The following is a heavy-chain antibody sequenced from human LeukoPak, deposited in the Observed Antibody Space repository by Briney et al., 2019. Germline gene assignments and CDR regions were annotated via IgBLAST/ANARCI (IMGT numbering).Heavy chain of an antibody. V-gene: IGHV4-4*02. CDR2: IYHGGST. CDR1: GGSIRSTHW. CDR3: ARDPYSAPYYYMDV. J-gene: IGHJ6*03. D-gene: IGHD2-21*01. Sequence: SGTLSLTCAVSGGSIRSTHWWTWVRQSPGKGLEWIGQIYHGGSTNYNPSLKSRVTISVDRSKNQFSLRLTSVTAADTAVYYCARDPYSAPYYYMDVWGKGTTVTVSS.